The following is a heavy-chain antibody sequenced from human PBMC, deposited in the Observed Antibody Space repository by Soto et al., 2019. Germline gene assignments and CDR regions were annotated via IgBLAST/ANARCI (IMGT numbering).Heavy chain of an antibody. CDR3: AKVWISGSYDYYYYGMDV. D-gene: IGHD1-26*01. CDR1: GFTFSSYA. Sequence: PGGSLRLSCSASGFTFSSYAMHWVRQAPGKGLEYVSAISSSGGSTYYTDSVKGRFTISRDNSKNTLYLQMNSLRAEDTAVYYCAKVWISGSYDYYYYGMDVWGQGTTVTVSS. V-gene: IGHV3-64D*08. CDR2: ISSSGGST. J-gene: IGHJ6*02.